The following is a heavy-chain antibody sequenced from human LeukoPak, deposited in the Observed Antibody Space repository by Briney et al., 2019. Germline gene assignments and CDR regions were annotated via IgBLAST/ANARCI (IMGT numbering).Heavy chain of an antibody. V-gene: IGHV3-23*01. D-gene: IGHD2-21*01. CDR1: GFTFSSYA. CDR3: ATVAGYFDY. Sequence: GGSLRLSCAASGFTFSSYAMSWVRQAPGKGLEWVSAISGSGGSTYYADSVKGRFTISRDNSKNTLYLHMNSLRADDTAVYFCATVAGYFDYWGQGTLVTVSS. CDR2: ISGSGGST. J-gene: IGHJ4*02.